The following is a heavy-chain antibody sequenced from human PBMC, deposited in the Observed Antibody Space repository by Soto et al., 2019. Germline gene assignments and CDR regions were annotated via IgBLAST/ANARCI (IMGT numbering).Heavy chain of an antibody. CDR1: GFTFSSYG. V-gene: IGHV3-30*18. D-gene: IGHD5-12*01. Sequence: QVQLVESGGGVVQPGRSLRLSCAASGFTFSSYGMHWVRQAPGKGLEWVAVISYDGSNKYYADSVKGRFTISRDNSKNTLYLQMNSLRAEDTAVYYCAKSYEASPIDVWGQGTTVTVSS. CDR3: AKSYEASPIDV. CDR2: ISYDGSNK. J-gene: IGHJ6*02.